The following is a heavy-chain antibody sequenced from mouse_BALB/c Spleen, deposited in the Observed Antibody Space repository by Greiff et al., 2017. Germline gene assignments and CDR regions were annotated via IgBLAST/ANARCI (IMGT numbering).Heavy chain of an antibody. CDR2: IWWDDDK. Sequence: QVTLKVSGPGLLQPSQTLSLTCSFSGFSLNTSGMGVGWIRQPSGLGLEWLAHIWWDDDKRYNPALKSRLTISKDTSSNQVFLKIASVATADTATHYGARTAPQFITSGVATYYYAMDYWGQGTAVTVSS. D-gene: IGHD1-1*01. CDR3: ARTAPQFITSGVATYYYAMDY. V-gene: IGHV8-12*01. CDR1: GFSLNTSGMG. J-gene: IGHJ4*01.